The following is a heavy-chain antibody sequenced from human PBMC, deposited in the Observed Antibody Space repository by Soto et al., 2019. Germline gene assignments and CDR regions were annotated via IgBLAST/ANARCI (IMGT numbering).Heavy chain of an antibody. CDR3: ARGSPPSQGLDDAFDI. CDR1: GFTFSSYW. CDR2: INSDGSST. J-gene: IGHJ3*02. Sequence: GGSLRLSCAASGFTFSSYWMHWVRQAPGKGLVWVSRINSDGSSTSYADSVKGRFTISRDNAKNTLYLQMNILRAGDTAVYYCARGSPPSQGLDDAFDIWGQGTMVIVSS. V-gene: IGHV3-74*01. D-gene: IGHD1-1*01.